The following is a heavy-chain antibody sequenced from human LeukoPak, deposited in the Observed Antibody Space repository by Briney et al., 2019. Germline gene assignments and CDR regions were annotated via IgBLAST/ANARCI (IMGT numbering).Heavy chain of an antibody. Sequence: PSETLSLTCAVSDDSFSRHYWTWIRQPPGKGLEWIGYISYIGSTNYNPSLKSRVTITIDTSKNQFSLKLSSVTAADTAVYYCGRGLVSVTKGFDIWGEGTMVRVSS. V-gene: IGHV4-59*11. J-gene: IGHJ3*02. CDR2: ISYIGST. CDR3: GRGLVSVTKGFDI. CDR1: DDSFSRHY. D-gene: IGHD4-17*01.